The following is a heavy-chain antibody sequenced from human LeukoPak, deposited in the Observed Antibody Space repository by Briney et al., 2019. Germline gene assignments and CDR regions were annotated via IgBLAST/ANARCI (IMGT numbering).Heavy chain of an antibody. Sequence: GGSLRLSCAASGFTFDDYGMSWVRQAPGKGLEWVSGINWNGGSTGYADSVKGRFTISRDNAKNSLYLQTNSLRAEDTALYYCARGPYCSGGSCPYYFDYWGQGTLVTVSS. CDR1: GFTFDDYG. D-gene: IGHD2-15*01. CDR3: ARGPYCSGGSCPYYFDY. V-gene: IGHV3-20*04. CDR2: INWNGGST. J-gene: IGHJ4*02.